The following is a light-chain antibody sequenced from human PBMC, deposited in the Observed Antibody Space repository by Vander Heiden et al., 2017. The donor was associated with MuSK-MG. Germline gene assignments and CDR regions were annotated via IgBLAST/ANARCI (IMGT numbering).Light chain of an antibody. Sequence: DIVLTQSPGTLSLSPGEGATLSCRASQSVSSNFLAWYQQKPGQAPRLLIFGASSRATGIPDRFSGSGSGTDFTLTISRLDPEDFAVYYCQRYGGSPRTFGQGTKVEIK. V-gene: IGKV3-20*01. CDR3: QRYGGSPRT. CDR2: GAS. CDR1: QSVSSNF. J-gene: IGKJ1*01.